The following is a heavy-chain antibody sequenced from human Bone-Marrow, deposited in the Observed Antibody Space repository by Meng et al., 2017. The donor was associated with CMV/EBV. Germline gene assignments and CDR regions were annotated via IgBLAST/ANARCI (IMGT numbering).Heavy chain of an antibody. CDR3: ARDRLRNFDY. D-gene: IGHD1-14*01. V-gene: IGHV3-48*04. CDR1: GFIFSDYN. CDR2: SSRSGTNT. J-gene: IGHJ4*02. Sequence: GESLKISCAASGFIFSDYNMNWVRQAPGKGLEWIAYSSRSGTNTFYSDSVRGRLTISRDNAKNSLFLQTDSLRAEDTAVYYCARDRLRNFDYWGQGILVTVSS.